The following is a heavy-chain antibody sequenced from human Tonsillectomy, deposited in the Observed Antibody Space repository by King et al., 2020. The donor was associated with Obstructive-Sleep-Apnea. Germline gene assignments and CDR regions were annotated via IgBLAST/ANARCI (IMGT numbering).Heavy chain of an antibody. D-gene: IGHD6-19*01. J-gene: IGHJ4*02. CDR2: IYPGDSDT. CDR1: GYSFTSYW. Sequence: QLVQSVAEVKKPAESLKRSCKGSGYSFTSYWIGWVRQMAGKGLEGMGIIYPGDSDTRYSPSFQGQVTISADKSISTAHLQWSSLKASDTAMYYCARQFSYSSGGRDYWGQGTLVTVSS. CDR3: ARQFSYSSGGRDY. V-gene: IGHV5-51*01.